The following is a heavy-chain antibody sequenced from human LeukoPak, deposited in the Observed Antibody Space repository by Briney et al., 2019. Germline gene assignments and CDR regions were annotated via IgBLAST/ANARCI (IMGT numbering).Heavy chain of an antibody. J-gene: IGHJ5*02. CDR3: ARWRGSYESWFDP. V-gene: IGHV3-21*01. CDR1: GFSFSNYG. CDR2: ISSSSSYI. Sequence: PGGSLRLSCEVSGFSFSNYGMHWVRQAPGKGLEWVSSISSSSSYIYYADSVKGRFTISRDNAKNSLYLQMNSLRAEDTAVYYCARWRGSYESWFDPWGQGTLVTVSS. D-gene: IGHD1-26*01.